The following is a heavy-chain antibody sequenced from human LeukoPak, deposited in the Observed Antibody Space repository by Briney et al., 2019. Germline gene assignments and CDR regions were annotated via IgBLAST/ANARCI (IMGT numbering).Heavy chain of an antibody. Sequence: SQTLSLTCTVSGGSISSGDYYWSWIRQPLGKGLEWIGNIYYSGSTYYNPSLKSRVTISVDTSKNQFSLKLSSVTAADTAVYYCARYDSSGYYYLGMWGQGTLVTVSS. CDR2: IYYSGST. CDR3: ARYDSSGYYYLGM. D-gene: IGHD3-22*01. J-gene: IGHJ4*02. CDR1: GGSISSGDYY. V-gene: IGHV4-30-4*01.